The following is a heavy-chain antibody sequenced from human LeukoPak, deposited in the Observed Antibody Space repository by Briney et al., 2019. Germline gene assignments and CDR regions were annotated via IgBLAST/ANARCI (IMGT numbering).Heavy chain of an antibody. CDR1: GFTFDNYA. Sequence: PGRSLRLSCAASGFTFDNYAMHRVRQAPGKGLEWLSIISWNSGYIGCADSVKGRFTISRDNAKKSLDLQMNSLRAEDTAFYYCAKVRGTYSSGYFFDYWGQGTLVTVSS. V-gene: IGHV3-9*01. D-gene: IGHD6-19*01. J-gene: IGHJ4*02. CDR3: AKVRGTYSSGYFFDY. CDR2: ISWNSGYI.